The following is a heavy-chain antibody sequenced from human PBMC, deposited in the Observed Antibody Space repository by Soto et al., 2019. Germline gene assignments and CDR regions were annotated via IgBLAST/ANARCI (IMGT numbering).Heavy chain of an antibody. D-gene: IGHD3-16*01. CDR1: GFAFSTYG. CDR2: IWYDGSKE. Sequence: QVQLVESGGGVVQPGRSLRLSCAASGFAFSTYGMHWVRQAPGKGLEWVTVIWYDGSKEYYADSVKGRFTISKDNSRNTLYLQMNSLRVEDTAVYYCAREFAGVEKWGQGTLVTVSS. CDR3: AREFAGVEK. J-gene: IGHJ4*02. V-gene: IGHV3-33*01.